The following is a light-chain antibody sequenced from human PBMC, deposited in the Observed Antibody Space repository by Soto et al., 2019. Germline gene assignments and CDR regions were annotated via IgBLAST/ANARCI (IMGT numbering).Light chain of an antibody. V-gene: IGKV3-20*01. J-gene: IGKJ1*01. CDR3: QQYGSSRWT. CDR1: QRISSSY. Sequence: EVVLTQSPGTLSLSPGERTTLSCRASQRISSSYLAWYQQKPGQAPRLLIYAASSRATGIPDRFSGSGSGTEFTLTISRLESEDFAVYYCQQYGSSRWTFGQGTMVEIK. CDR2: AAS.